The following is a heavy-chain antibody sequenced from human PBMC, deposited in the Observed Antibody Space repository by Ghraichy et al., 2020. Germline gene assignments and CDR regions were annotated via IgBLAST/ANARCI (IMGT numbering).Heavy chain of an antibody. Sequence: SETLSLTCTVSGGSISSYYWSWIRQPPGKGLEWIGYIYYSGSTNYNPSLKSRVTISVDTSKNQFSLKLSSVTAADTAVYYCARHGRLDAFDIWGQGTMVTVSS. CDR3: ARHGRLDAFDI. V-gene: IGHV4-59*08. CDR1: GGSISSYY. J-gene: IGHJ3*02. CDR2: IYYSGST.